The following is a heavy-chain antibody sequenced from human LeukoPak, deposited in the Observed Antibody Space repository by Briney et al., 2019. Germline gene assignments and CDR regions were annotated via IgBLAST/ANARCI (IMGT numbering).Heavy chain of an antibody. CDR3: ARRGGTSGWGAFDI. Sequence: GGSLRLSCAASGFTLNSHAMNWVRQPPGKGLDWVSSIDKSGDGTFYADSVKGRFTISRDNSKNTLYLQMNSLRREDTAVYYCARRGGTSGWGAFDIWGQGTMVTVSS. CDR2: IDKSGDGT. CDR1: GFTLNSHA. V-gene: IGHV3-23*01. J-gene: IGHJ3*02. D-gene: IGHD2-2*01.